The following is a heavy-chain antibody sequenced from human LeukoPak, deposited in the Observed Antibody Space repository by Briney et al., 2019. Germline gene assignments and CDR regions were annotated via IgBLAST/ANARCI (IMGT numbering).Heavy chain of an antibody. Sequence: RTSEALSLTCAVYGGSFSGYYWSWIRQPPGKGLEWIGEINHSGSTNYNPSLKSRVTISVDTSKNQFSLKLSSVTAADTAVYYCARGENGYDILTCYYNPYYFDYWGQGTLVTVSS. CDR1: GGSFSGYY. CDR3: ARGENGYDILTCYYNPYYFDY. J-gene: IGHJ4*02. CDR2: INHSGST. V-gene: IGHV4-34*01. D-gene: IGHD3-9*01.